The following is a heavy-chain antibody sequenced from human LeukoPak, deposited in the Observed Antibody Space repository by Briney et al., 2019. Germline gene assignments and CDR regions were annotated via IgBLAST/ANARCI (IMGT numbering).Heavy chain of an antibody. CDR2: INPNSGGT. CDR3: ARGGSPIYYYYMDV. D-gene: IGHD2-2*01. J-gene: IGHJ6*03. Sequence: GASVKVSCKASGYTFTGYFMHWVRQAPGQGLEWMGWINPNSGGTNFAQKFQGGVTMARDTSISTAYMELSRLRSDDTAVYYCARGGSPIYYYYMDVWGKGTTVTISS. V-gene: IGHV1-2*02. CDR1: GYTFTGYF.